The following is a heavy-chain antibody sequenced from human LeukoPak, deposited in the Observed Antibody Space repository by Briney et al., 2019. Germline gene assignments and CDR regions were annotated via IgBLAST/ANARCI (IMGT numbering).Heavy chain of an antibody. CDR3: AKGLGSWYGGGHYYGMDV. CDR1: GPTFSSLG. CDR2: ISSVGSNK. D-gene: IGHD6-13*01. V-gene: IGHV3-30*18. J-gene: IGHJ6*02. Sequence: GRSMRPSCAASGPTFSSLGTHWDRHAPGDVLGWVAVISSVGSNKSYADSGKGRFTISRDNSANTPYLQMASVRAEDTAVYYCAKGLGSWYGGGHYYGMDVWGQGDTVTVSS.